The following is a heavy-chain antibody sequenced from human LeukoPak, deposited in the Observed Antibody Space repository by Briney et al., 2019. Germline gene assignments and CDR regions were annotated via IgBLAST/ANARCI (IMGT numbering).Heavy chain of an antibody. CDR1: GFTFSDYY. CDR3: ASRGGYDIRYGMDV. D-gene: IGHD3-9*01. J-gene: IGHJ6*02. V-gene: IGHV3-11*01. CDR2: ISSSGSTI. Sequence: GGSLRLSCAASGFTFSDYYMSWIRQAPGKGLEWVSCISSSGSTIYYADSVKGQFTISRDNAKNSLYLQMNSLRAEDTAVYYCASRGGYDIRYGMDVWGQGTTVTVSS.